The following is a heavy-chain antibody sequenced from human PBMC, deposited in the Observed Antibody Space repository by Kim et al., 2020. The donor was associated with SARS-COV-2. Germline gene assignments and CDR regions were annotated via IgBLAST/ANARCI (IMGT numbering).Heavy chain of an antibody. Sequence: GGSLRLSCAASGFTFSSYSMNWVRQAPGKGLEWVSSISSSSSYIYYADSVKGRFTISRDNAKNSLYLQMNSLRAEDTAVYYCARGATFGGVIAIWFGYWGQGTLVTVSS. CDR2: ISSSSSYI. D-gene: IGHD3-16*02. CDR3: ARGATFGGVIAIWFGY. J-gene: IGHJ4*02. V-gene: IGHV3-21*01. CDR1: GFTFSSYS.